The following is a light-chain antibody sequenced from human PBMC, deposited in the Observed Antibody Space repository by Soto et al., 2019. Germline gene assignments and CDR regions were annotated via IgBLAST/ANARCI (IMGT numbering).Light chain of an antibody. CDR2: ADT. CDR1: SSDVGSYNL. J-gene: IGLJ2*01. CDR3: CSYAGRSTWV. Sequence: QSALTQPASVSGSPGQSITISCTGTSSDVGSYNLVSWYQQYPGKAPKLMIYADTVWPSGTSNRFSGSKSGHTASLTISELQTEDEADYYCCSYAGRSTWVFGGGTKLTVL. V-gene: IGLV2-23*01.